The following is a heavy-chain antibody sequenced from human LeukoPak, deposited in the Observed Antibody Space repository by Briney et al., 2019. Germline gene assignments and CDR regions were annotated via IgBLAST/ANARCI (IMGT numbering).Heavy chain of an antibody. Sequence: GGSLRLSCAASGFTVSKYDMHWVRQATGKGLEWVSAIGIVGDTYYRGSVKGRFTMSRENGNNNVYLQMNSLRDGDTAVYYCAKDLDYQAVSPWFDPWGQGTLVTVSS. CDR2: IGIVGDT. CDR3: AKDLDYQAVSPWFDP. V-gene: IGHV3-13*01. CDR1: GFTVSKYD. J-gene: IGHJ5*02. D-gene: IGHD3/OR15-3a*01.